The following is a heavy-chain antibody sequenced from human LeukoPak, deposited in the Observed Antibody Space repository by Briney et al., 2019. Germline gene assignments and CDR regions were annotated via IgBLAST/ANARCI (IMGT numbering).Heavy chain of an antibody. CDR3: ARAGAVVDNWFDP. D-gene: IGHD2-15*01. CDR1: GFTFSSYV. V-gene: IGHV3-30*04. CDR2: ISYDGSNE. Sequence: GGSLRLSCAASGFTFSSYVMHWVRQAPGKGLEWVAIISYDGSNECYADSVKGRFTISRDNSKNTLYLQVNSLRAADTAVYYCARAGAVVDNWFDPWGQGTLVTVSS. J-gene: IGHJ5*02.